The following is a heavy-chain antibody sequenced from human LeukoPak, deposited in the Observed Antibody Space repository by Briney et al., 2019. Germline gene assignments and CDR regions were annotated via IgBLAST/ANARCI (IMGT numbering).Heavy chain of an antibody. CDR2: IARDGSHT. CDR1: GFTFSTYF. V-gene: IGHV3-30-3*01. D-gene: IGHD2-21*01. Sequence: KPGGSLRLSCAASGFTFSTYFMHWVRQAPGKGLEWVADIARDGSHTFYVESVKGRFTISRDNSKNTLYLQMNSLRAEDTAVYFCARERRDTILHSGAFDIWGQGTMVTVSS. CDR3: ARERRDTILHSGAFDI. J-gene: IGHJ3*02.